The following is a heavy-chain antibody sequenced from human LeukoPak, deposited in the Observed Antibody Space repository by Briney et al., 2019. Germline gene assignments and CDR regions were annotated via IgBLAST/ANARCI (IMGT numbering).Heavy chain of an antibody. J-gene: IGHJ2*01. CDR3: AREAVGATGYFDL. CDR2: ISSSGRTI. Sequence: PGGSLRLSCAASGXIFSGSAVNWVREATGKGLEWVSYISSSGRTIYYADSVKGRFTISRDNAKKSLYLQMNSLRAEDTAVYYCAREAVGATGYFDLWGRGSLVTVSS. V-gene: IGHV3-48*03. D-gene: IGHD1-26*01. CDR1: GXIFSGSA.